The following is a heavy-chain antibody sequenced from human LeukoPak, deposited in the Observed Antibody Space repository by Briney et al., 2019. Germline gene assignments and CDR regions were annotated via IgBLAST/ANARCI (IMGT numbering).Heavy chain of an antibody. V-gene: IGHV3-9*01. CDR2: ISWNSGSI. CDR1: GFTFDDYA. D-gene: IGHD3-9*01. J-gene: IGHJ4*02. CDR3: AKDFGYDILTGYRDY. Sequence: GGSLRLSCAASGFTFDDYAMHWVRQAPGKGLEWVSGISWNSGSIGYADSVKGRFTISRDNAKNSLYLQMNSLRAEDTALYYCAKDFGYDILTGYRDYWGQGTLVTVSS.